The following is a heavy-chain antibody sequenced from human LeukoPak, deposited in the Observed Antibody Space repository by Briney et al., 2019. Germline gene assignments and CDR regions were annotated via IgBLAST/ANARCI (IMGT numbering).Heavy chain of an antibody. D-gene: IGHD2-15*01. CDR1: GDTFTGYY. V-gene: IGHV1-2*05. CDR2: INPDSGGT. Sequence: ASVKVSCKACGDTFTGYYMHWVRQAPGQGREWMGRINPDSGGTNYAQKFQGRVTMTRDTSISTAYLELTRLRSDDTDVYYCPRGCSGGSCYSDNWFDPWGQGTLSPPPQ. J-gene: IGHJ5*02. CDR3: PRGCSGGSCYSDNWFDP.